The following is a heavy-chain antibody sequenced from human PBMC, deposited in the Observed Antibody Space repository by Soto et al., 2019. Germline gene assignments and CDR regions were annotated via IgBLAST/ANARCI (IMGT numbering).Heavy chain of an antibody. D-gene: IGHD1-1*01. CDR1: DGSLSDNY. J-gene: IGHJ5*02. Sequence: QVHLQQWGAGLLKPSETLSLTCAVYDGSLSDNYYTWTRQSPGKGLEWIGEIHPSGSTFYNPSLQTRVTLSQDTSKKHFSLNLIAVTAADTGEYYCATGSDAYKGGRTWGQGTLVTVSS. V-gene: IGHV4-34*02. CDR3: ATGSDAYKGGRT. CDR2: IHPSGST.